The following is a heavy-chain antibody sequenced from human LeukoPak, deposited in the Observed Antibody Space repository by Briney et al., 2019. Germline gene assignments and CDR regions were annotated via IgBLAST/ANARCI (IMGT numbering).Heavy chain of an antibody. D-gene: IGHD3-22*01. CDR1: GGTFSGYG. V-gene: IGHV1-69*05. Sequence: SVKVSCKASGGTFSGYGINWVRQAPGQGLEWMGRVVPMSGTADYAQKFQGRVTITTDESTSTAYMELTSLRSEDTAVYYCARDFYYDTSGGGLTWGQGTMVTVSS. CDR3: ARDFYYDTSGGGLT. CDR2: VVPMSGTA. J-gene: IGHJ3*01.